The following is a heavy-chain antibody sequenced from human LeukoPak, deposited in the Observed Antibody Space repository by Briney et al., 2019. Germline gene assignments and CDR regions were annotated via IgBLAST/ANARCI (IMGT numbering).Heavy chain of an antibody. D-gene: IGHD4-17*01. CDR1: GASIISNNW. CDR2: IWHSGTT. Sequence: GTLSLTCAVSGASIISNNWWSWVRQPSGKGLEWIGEIWHSGTTNYNPSLKSRVTISVDNSKNQFSLKLNSVTAADTAVYYCMGADYGGHWGQGTLVTVSS. CDR3: MGADYGGH. J-gene: IGHJ4*02. V-gene: IGHV4-4*02.